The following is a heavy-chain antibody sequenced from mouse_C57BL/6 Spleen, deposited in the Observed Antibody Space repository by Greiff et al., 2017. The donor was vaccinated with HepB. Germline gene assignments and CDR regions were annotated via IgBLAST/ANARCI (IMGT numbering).Heavy chain of an antibody. CDR1: GFSFNTYA. CDR2: IRSKSNNYAT. D-gene: IGHD2-12*01. J-gene: IGHJ4*01. Sequence: EVKLMESGGGLVQPKGSLKLSCAASGFSFNTYAMNWVRQAPGKGLEWVARIRSKSNNYATYYADSVKDRFTISRDDSESMLYLQMNNLKTEDTAMYYCVRERHYYAMDYWGQGTSVTVSS. V-gene: IGHV10-1*01. CDR3: VRERHYYAMDY.